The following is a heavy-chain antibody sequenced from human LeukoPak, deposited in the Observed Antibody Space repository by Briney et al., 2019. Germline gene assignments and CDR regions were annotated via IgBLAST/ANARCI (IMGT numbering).Heavy chain of an antibody. CDR2: ISYDGSNK. CDR1: GFTFSSYG. V-gene: IGHV3-30*18. D-gene: IGHD3-3*01. J-gene: IGHJ4*02. CDR3: AKDPRITIFGVVNAGGYFDY. Sequence: PGGSLRLSCAASGFTFSSYGMHWVRQAPGKGLEWVAVISYDGSNKYYADSVKGRFTISRDNSKNTLYLQMNSLRAEDTAVYYCAKDPRITIFGVVNAGGYFDYWGQGTLVTVSS.